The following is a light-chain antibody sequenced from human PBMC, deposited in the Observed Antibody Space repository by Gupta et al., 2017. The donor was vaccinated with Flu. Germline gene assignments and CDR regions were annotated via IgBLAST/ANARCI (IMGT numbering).Light chain of an antibody. CDR2: RNN. Sequence: QSVLTQPPSASGTPGQRVTISCSGSSSNIGSNYVYWYQQLPGTAPKLLIYRNNQRPSRGPDRFSGSKSGTSASLAISGLRSEDEADYYCAAWDDSLSGEVFGGGTKLTVL. CDR1: SSNIGSNY. CDR3: AAWDDSLSGEV. V-gene: IGLV1-47*01. J-gene: IGLJ3*02.